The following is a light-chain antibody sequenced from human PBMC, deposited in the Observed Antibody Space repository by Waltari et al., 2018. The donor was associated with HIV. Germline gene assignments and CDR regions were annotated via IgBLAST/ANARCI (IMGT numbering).Light chain of an antibody. V-gene: IGKV1-5*03. Sequence: DIPITQSPSTLSASVVDTITITCRTSQSISGWLAWYQQKPGKAPKLLIYKASLLESGVPSRFSGSGSETEFTLTISSLQPDDFATYYCQHYNTFSWTFGPGTKVDFK. CDR2: KAS. CDR3: QHYNTFSWT. J-gene: IGKJ1*01. CDR1: QSISGW.